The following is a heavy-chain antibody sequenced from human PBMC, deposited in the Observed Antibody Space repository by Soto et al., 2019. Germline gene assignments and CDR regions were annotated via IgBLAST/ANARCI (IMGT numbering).Heavy chain of an antibody. CDR3: ARSYCGGDCPNNWFDP. CDR1: GYLLSSYY. V-gene: IGHV1-46*01. D-gene: IGHD2-21*02. J-gene: IGHJ5*02. Sequence: GSSVKVSCKSSGYLLSSYYMHWVRQAPGQGLEWMGIINPSGGSTTYAQKFQGRVTMTRDTSTSTVYMELSSLTSEDTAMYYCARSYCGGDCPNNWFDPWGQGTPVTVSS. CDR2: INPSGGST.